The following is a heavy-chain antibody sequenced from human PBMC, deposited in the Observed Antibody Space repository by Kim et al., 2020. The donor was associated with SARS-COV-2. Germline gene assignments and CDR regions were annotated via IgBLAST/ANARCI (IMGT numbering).Heavy chain of an antibody. CDR1: GYTFTSYA. Sequence: ASVKVSCKASGYTFTSYAMHWVRQAPGQRLEWMGWINAGNGNTKYSQKFQGRVTITRDTSASTAYMELSSLRSEDTAVYYCARDVLLWFGELSDGMDVWGQGTTVTVSS. V-gene: IGHV1-3*01. CDR2: INAGNGNT. J-gene: IGHJ6*02. D-gene: IGHD3-10*01. CDR3: ARDVLLWFGELSDGMDV.